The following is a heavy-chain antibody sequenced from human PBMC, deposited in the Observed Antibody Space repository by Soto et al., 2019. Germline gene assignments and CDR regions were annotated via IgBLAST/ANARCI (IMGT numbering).Heavy chain of an antibody. D-gene: IGHD2-2*01. CDR1: GFTFSSYA. Sequence: GGSLRLSCAASGFTFSSYAMSWVRQAPGKGLEWVSAISGSGGSTYYADSVKGRFTISRDNSKNTLYLQMNSLRAEDTAVYYCAKDIVVVPAANWFDPWGQGTLVNVSS. J-gene: IGHJ5*02. V-gene: IGHV3-23*01. CDR3: AKDIVVVPAANWFDP. CDR2: ISGSGGST.